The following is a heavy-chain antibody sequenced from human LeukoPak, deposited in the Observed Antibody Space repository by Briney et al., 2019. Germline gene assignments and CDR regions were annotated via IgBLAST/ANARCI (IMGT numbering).Heavy chain of an antibody. J-gene: IGHJ4*02. CDR3: AKDSHFDY. Sequence: GGSLRLSCAASRFTFSSSAMSWVRQAPGKGLEWVSTISGSGGSTYSTDSVKGRFAISRDNSKNTLYLQMNSLRAEDTAVYYCAKDSHFDYWGQGALVTVSS. V-gene: IGHV3-23*01. CDR2: ISGSGGST. CDR1: RFTFSSSA.